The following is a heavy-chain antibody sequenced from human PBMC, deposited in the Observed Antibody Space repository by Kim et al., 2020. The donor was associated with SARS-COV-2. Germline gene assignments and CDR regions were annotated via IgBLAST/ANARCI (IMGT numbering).Heavy chain of an antibody. J-gene: IGHJ4*02. CDR3: ARDRLANY. V-gene: IGHV4-38-2*02. CDR2: IYHSGST. Sequence: SETLSLTCTVSGYSISSGYYWGWIRQPPGKGLEWIGSIYHSGSTYYNPSLKSRVTISVDTSKNQFSLKLSSVTAADTAVYYCARDRLANYWCQGTLVTVS. D-gene: IGHD6-6*01. CDR1: GYSISSGYY.